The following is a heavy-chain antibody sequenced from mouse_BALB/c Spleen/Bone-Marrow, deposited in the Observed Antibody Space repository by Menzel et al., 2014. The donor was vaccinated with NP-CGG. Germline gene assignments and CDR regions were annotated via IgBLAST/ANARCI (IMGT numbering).Heavy chain of an antibody. J-gene: IGHJ4*01. CDR2: VTNSGSSN. V-gene: IGHV5-9-3*01. Sequence: EVQLVESGGVLVKPGGSLKLSCAASGFSFNNYVMSWVRQTPKKRLEWVATVTNSGSSNYYRDNVKGRFTISRDNVNNTLYLKMNSLRSEDTAIYYCARQEGYGVDCWGQGTSVTVSS. CDR3: ARQEGYGVDC. CDR1: GFSFNNYV.